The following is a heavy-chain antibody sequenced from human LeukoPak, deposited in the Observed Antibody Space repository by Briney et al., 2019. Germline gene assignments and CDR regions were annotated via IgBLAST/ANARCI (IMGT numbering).Heavy chain of an antibody. CDR2: IRDSGET. V-gene: IGHV3-66*03. D-gene: IGHD4-17*01. J-gene: IGHJ5*02. CDR3: ARDRAVTQDWVEFVP. CDR1: GFSVSNYY. Sequence: PGGSLRLSCAGSGFSVSNYYMSWVRQAPGKGLEWVSLIRDSGETFYADSVKGRFTISRGNSKNTMYLQMNRLRVEDTAVYFCARDRAVTQDWVEFVPWGQGTLVTVSS.